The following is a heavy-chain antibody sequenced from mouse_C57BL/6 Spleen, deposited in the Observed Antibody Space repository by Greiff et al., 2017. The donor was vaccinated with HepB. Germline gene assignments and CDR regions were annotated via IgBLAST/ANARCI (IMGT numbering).Heavy chain of an antibody. V-gene: IGHV5-4*01. Sequence: EVKLVESGGGLVKPGGSLKLSCAASGFTFSSYAMSWVRQTPEKRLEWVATISDGGSYTYYPDNVKGRFTISRDNAKNNLYLQMSHLKSEDTAMYYWARDKDYKGLGRVDVWGTGTTVTVAS. CDR1: GFTFSSYA. CDR2: ISDGGSYT. J-gene: IGHJ1*03. CDR3: ARDKDYKGLGRVDV. D-gene: IGHD2-12*01.